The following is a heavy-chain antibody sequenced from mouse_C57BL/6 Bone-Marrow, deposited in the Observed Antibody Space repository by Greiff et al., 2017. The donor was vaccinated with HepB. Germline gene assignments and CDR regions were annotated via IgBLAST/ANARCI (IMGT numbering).Heavy chain of an antibody. CDR1: GYTFTDYY. CDR2: IYPGSGNT. CDR3: ARSLRDGFRFAY. V-gene: IGHV1-76*01. Sequence: QVHVKQSGAELVRPGASVKLSCKASGYTFTDYYINWVKQRPGQGLEWIARIYPGSGNTYYNEKFKGKATLTAEKSSSTAYMQLSSLTSEDSAVYFCARSLRDGFRFAYWGQGTLVTVSA. D-gene: IGHD2-3*01. J-gene: IGHJ3*01.